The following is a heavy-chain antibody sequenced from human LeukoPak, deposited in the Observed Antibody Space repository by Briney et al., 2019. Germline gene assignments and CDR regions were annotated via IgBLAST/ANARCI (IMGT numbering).Heavy chain of an antibody. J-gene: IGHJ4*02. CDR2: IFPDDSGT. D-gene: IGHD6-13*01. V-gene: IGHV5-51*01. CDR1: GYSFSDYW. Sequence: GESPKISCNGSGYSFSDYWIGWVRQLPGKSLEWMGMIFPDDSGTSYSPSFQSQVAISADKSITTASLRWSSLKASDTAMYYCAMTYSASGYGGYWGQGTLVTVSS. CDR3: AMTYSASGYGGY.